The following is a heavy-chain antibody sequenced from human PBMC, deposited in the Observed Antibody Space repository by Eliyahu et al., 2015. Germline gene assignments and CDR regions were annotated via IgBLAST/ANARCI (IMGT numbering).Heavy chain of an antibody. CDR2: IYWNDDK. Sequence: QITLKESGPTLVKPTQTLTLTCTFSGFSLSTSGVTVGXIRXPPGKALEWLTLIYWNDDKRYSPSLKSRLTITKDTSKNQVVLTMTNVDPVDTATYYCAHNSIAAAGTGWFDPWGQGTLVTVSS. J-gene: IGHJ5*02. CDR3: AHNSIAAAGTGWFDP. CDR1: GFSLSTSGVT. V-gene: IGHV2-5*01. D-gene: IGHD6-13*01.